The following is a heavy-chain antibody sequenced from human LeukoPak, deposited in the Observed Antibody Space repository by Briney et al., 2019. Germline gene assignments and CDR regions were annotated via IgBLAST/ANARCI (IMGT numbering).Heavy chain of an antibody. J-gene: IGHJ4*02. V-gene: IGHV4-59*08. CDR2: ISDIGSI. CDR3: AGHHPRNTVDF. Sequence: SETLSLACTVSGGSISSYYWSWIRQPPGKGLEWIAYISDIGSINYNPSLKSRVTISLDTSKNQFSLKLSSVTAADTAVYYCAGHHPRNTVDFWGQGTLSPSPQ. CDR1: GGSISSYY. D-gene: IGHD2/OR15-2a*01.